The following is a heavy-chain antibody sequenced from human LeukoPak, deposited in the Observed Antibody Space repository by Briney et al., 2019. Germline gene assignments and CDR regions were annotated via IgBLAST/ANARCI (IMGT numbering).Heavy chain of an antibody. CDR2: IYYSGST. Sequence: PSETLSLTCTVSGGSISSYYWSWIRQPPGKGLEWIGYIYYSGSTNYNPSLKSRVTMSVDTSKNQFSLKLSSVTAADTAVYYCARHSSYDILTGYLEGWFDPWGQGTLVTVSS. V-gene: IGHV4-59*08. CDR1: GGSISSYY. CDR3: ARHSSYDILTGYLEGWFDP. D-gene: IGHD3-9*01. J-gene: IGHJ5*02.